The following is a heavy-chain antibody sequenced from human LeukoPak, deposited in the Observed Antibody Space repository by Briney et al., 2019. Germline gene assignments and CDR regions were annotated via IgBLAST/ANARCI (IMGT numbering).Heavy chain of an antibody. CDR2: IIPIFGTA. CDR1: GGTFSSYA. CDR3: ARARAAAGTLFDY. J-gene: IGHJ4*02. Sequence: SVKVSCKASGGTFSSYAISWVRLAPGQGLEWMGGIIPIFGTANCAQKFQGRVTITADKSTSTAYMELSSLRSEDTAVYYCARARAAAGTLFDYWGQGTLVTVSS. V-gene: IGHV1-69*06. D-gene: IGHD6-13*01.